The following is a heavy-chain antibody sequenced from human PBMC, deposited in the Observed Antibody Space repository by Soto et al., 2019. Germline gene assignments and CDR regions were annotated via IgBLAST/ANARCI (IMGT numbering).Heavy chain of an antibody. CDR1: GYPFTDYF. D-gene: IGHD2-21*02. CDR3: ARELYSCGGDCPYYMDY. Sequence: QAQLVQSGAEVKKPGASVRVSCKTSGYPFTDYFIHWVQQAPGQGLEWMGIISLYHHSTSYAQKFQGRLTVTADTSTTTVYMDLSSLTSEDSAVYWCARELYSCGGDCPYYMDYWGQGTLVTVSS. J-gene: IGHJ4*02. V-gene: IGHV1-46*01. CDR2: ISLYHHST.